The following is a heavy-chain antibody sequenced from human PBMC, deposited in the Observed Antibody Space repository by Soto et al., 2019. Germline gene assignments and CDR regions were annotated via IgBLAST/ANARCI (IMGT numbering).Heavy chain of an antibody. V-gene: IGHV1-18*01. CDR2: ISAYNGNT. J-gene: IGHJ6*02. CDR1: GYTFTSYG. D-gene: IGHD4-17*01. Sequence: GASVKVSCKASGYTFTSYGISWVRQAPGQGLEWMGWISAYNGNTNYAQKLQGRVTMTTDTSTSTAYMELRSLRSDDTAVYYCARDFLDYGDYYYYGMDVWGQGTTVTVSS. CDR3: ARDFLDYGDYYYYGMDV.